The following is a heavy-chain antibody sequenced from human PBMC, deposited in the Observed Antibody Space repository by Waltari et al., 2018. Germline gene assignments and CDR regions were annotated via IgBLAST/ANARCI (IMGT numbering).Heavy chain of an antibody. CDR1: GGTFSSYA. J-gene: IGHJ5*02. V-gene: IGHV1-69*05. Sequence: QVQLVQSGAEVKKPGSSVKVSCKASGGTFSSYAISWVRQAPGQGLEWMGGIIPIFGTANYAKKFQGRVTITTDESTSTAYMELSSLRSEDTAVYYCARAEMATISGWFDPWGQGTLVTVSS. CDR2: IIPIFGTA. D-gene: IGHD5-12*01. CDR3: ARAEMATISGWFDP.